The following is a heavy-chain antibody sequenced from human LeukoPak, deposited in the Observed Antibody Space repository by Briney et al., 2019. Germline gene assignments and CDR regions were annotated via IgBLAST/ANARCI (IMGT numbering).Heavy chain of an antibody. D-gene: IGHD3-22*01. CDR3: ARQGSSSYYFAWFDP. V-gene: IGHV5-51*01. Sequence: GASLKISCKGSGSSFTSYWIGWVRPLPGQGLEWMGIIYPGDSDTTYSPSFQGQVTISVDKSINTAYLQWSSLKASDTAIYCCARQGSSSYYFAWFDPWGQGTLVTVSS. CDR1: GSSFTSYW. CDR2: IYPGDSDT. J-gene: IGHJ5*02.